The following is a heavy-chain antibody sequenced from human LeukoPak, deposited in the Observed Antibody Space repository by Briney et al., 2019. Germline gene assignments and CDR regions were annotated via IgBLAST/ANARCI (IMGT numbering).Heavy chain of an antibody. CDR1: GFTFSNYG. CDR2: TSYDGSNK. CDR3: TRSGRGGAFDI. J-gene: IGHJ3*02. V-gene: IGHV3-30*03. D-gene: IGHD1-26*01. Sequence: PGGSLRLSCAASGFTFSNYGMHWVRQAPGKGLEWVAVTSYDGSNKYYADSVRGRFTISRDNSKNTLYLQMKSLRAEDTAVYCCTRSGRGGAFDIWGQGTMVTVSS.